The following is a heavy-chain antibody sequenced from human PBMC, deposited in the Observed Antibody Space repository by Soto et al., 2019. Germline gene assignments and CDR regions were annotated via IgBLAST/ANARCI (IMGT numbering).Heavy chain of an antibody. CDR1: GYTFTSYD. CDR2: MNPNSGNT. J-gene: IGHJ4*02. Sequence: ASVKVSCKASGYTFTSYDINWVRQATGQGLEWMGWMNPNSGNTGYAQKFQGRVTMTRNTSTSTVYMELSSLRAEDTAVYYCARDWGGTTWTTDVAPDHWGQGTLVTLSS. V-gene: IGHV1-8*01. D-gene: IGHD3-16*01. CDR3: ARDWGGTTWTTDVAPDH.